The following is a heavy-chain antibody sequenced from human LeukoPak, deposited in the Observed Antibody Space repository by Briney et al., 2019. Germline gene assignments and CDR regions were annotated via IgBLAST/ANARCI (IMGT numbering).Heavy chain of an antibody. D-gene: IGHD6-19*01. Sequence: PSQTLSLTCVVSGDSVSSKNGAWNWIRQSPSRGLEWLGRTYYRSKWYNDYAESMEARMTISQDTSKNQYSLHLNSVTPDDTAVYYCARDFGTTGWHTFDYWGQGTLVTVSS. J-gene: IGHJ4*02. V-gene: IGHV6-1*01. CDR1: GDSVSSKNGA. CDR3: ARDFGTTGWHTFDY. CDR2: TYYRSKWYN.